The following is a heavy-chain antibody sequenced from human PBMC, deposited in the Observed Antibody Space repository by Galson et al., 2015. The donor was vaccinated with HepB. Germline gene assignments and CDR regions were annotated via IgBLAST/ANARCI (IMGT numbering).Heavy chain of an antibody. V-gene: IGHV1-18*04. Sequence: SVKVSCKASGYTFTSYGISWVRQAPGQGLEWMGWISPYNGNTNYAQKLQGRVTMTTDTSTSTAYMELRSLRSDDTAVYYCAKDQDWGSSFSVAYGMDVWGQGTTVTVSS. CDR3: AKDQDWGSSFSVAYGMDV. CDR2: ISPYNGNT. D-gene: IGHD7-27*01. J-gene: IGHJ6*02. CDR1: GYTFTSYG.